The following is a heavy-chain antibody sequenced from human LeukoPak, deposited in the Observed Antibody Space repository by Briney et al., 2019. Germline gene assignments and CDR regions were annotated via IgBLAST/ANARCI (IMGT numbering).Heavy chain of an antibody. Sequence: SGPALVKPTQTLTLTCSFSGFSLSTNGMRVSWIRQPPGKAPEWLACIDWDDDKFYSASLQTRLTISKGTSKNEVVLRMTDMDPADSGTYYCARHRVSSNWFDPWGQGILVTVSS. V-gene: IGHV2-70*04. CDR2: IDWDDDK. D-gene: IGHD2-8*01. CDR3: ARHRVSSNWFDP. J-gene: IGHJ5*02. CDR1: GFSLSTNGMR.